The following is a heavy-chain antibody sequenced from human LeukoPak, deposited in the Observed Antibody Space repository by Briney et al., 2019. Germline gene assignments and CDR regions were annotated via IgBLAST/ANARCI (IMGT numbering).Heavy chain of an antibody. J-gene: IGHJ4*02. D-gene: IGHD3-9*01. Sequence: GESLKISCKGSGYSYTSYWIGWVRQMPGKGLEWMGIIFPGDSDTRYSPSFQGQVTISADKSISTAYLQWSSLKASDTAMYYCARYLQRYFDWFIDYWGQGTLVTVSS. CDR3: ARYLQRYFDWFIDY. V-gene: IGHV5-51*01. CDR2: IFPGDSDT. CDR1: GYSYTSYW.